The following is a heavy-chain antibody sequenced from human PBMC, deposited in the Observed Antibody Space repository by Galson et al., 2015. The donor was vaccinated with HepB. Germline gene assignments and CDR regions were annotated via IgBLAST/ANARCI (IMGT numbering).Heavy chain of an antibody. Sequence: SVKVSCKASGYTFTSFGLSWVRQAPGQGLEWMGWISTYNGNTNYAQNLQGRVTMTTDSFINTAYMELRSLRSDDTAVYYCARVDNAVAGHFDYWGQGTLVTVSS. J-gene: IGHJ4*02. CDR2: ISTYNGNT. CDR1: GYTFTSFG. CDR3: ARVDNAVAGHFDY. V-gene: IGHV1-18*01. D-gene: IGHD6-19*01.